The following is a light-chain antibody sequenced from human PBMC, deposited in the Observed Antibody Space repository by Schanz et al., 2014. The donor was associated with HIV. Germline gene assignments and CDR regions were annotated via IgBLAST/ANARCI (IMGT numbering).Light chain of an antibody. CDR3: QQYNSFPYT. J-gene: IGKJ2*01. CDR2: KAS. V-gene: IGKV1-5*03. CDR1: HNIDKW. Sequence: DIQMTQSPSTLSASARDRVTITCRASHNIDKWLAWFQQKSGKAPKLIIYKASTLESGVPSRFVGSGSGTEFTLTITSLQPDDSATYYCQQYNSFPYTFGQGTKLEIK.